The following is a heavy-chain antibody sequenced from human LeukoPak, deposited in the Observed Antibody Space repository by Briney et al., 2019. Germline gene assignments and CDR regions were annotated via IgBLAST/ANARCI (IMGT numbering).Heavy chain of an antibody. CDR2: INPSGGST. CDR1: GYTFTSYY. V-gene: IGHV1-46*01. Sequence: ASVKVSCQASGYTFTSYYMHWLRQAPGQGLEWMGIINPSGGSTSYAQKFQGRVTMTRDTSTSTVYMELSSLRSEDTAVYYCARDGPRIAALGEDFDYWGQGTLVTVSS. J-gene: IGHJ4*02. CDR3: ARDGPRIAALGEDFDY. D-gene: IGHD6-6*01.